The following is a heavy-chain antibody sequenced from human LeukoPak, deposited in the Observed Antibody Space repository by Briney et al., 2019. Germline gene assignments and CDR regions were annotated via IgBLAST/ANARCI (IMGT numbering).Heavy chain of an antibody. CDR1: GGSINSSSYY. J-gene: IGHJ5*02. V-gene: IGHV4-39*02. D-gene: IGHD2-15*01. CDR3: ARDVRDCSGGSCYAGGGFDP. CDR2: IYYSGST. Sequence: SETLSLTCTVSGGSINSSSYYWGWIRQPPGKGLEWIGSIYYSGSTYYNPSLKSRVTISVDTSKNQFSLKLTSVTAADTAVYYCARDVRDCSGGSCYAGGGFDPWGQGTLVTVSS.